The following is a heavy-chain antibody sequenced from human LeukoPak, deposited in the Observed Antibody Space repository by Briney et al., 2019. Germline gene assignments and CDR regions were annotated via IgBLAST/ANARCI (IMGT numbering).Heavy chain of an antibody. CDR3: AKGMVRGDLEY. V-gene: IGHV3-23*01. D-gene: IGHD3-10*01. J-gene: IGHJ4*02. CDR1: GFTISSSA. Sequence: GGSLRLSCAASGFTISSSAMSWVRQAPGKGREWVSAFSGRGSSTYYADSVKGRLTISRDNSKKTLYLQMNSLRGEDTAVYYCAKGMVRGDLEYWGQGTLVTVSS. CDR2: FSGRGSST.